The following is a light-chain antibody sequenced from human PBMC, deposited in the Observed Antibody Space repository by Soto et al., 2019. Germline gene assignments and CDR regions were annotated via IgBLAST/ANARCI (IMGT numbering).Light chain of an antibody. Sequence: EIVMTQSPATLSVSPGERATLSCRASQSVGNNVAWYQHKPGQAPRLLIHGTSTRATGIPARFSGSGSGTEFTLTISSLQSEDFSTYYCQQYNNWPRTFGQGTKVDIK. V-gene: IGKV3-15*01. J-gene: IGKJ1*01. CDR2: GTS. CDR3: QQYNNWPRT. CDR1: QSVGNN.